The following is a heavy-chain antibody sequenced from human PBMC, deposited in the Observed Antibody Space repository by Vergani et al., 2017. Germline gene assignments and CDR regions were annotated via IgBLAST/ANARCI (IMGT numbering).Heavy chain of an antibody. CDR2: ISSSGSTI. Sequence: EVQLVESGGGLVQPGGSLRLSCAASGFTFSSYEMNWVRQAPGKGLEWVSYISSSGSTIYYADSVKGRFTISRDNAKNSLYLQMNSLRAEDTAVYYCARVSSMTTVTTSKYYYMDVWGKGP. V-gene: IGHV3-48*03. D-gene: IGHD4-11*01. CDR3: ARVSSMTTVTTSKYYYMDV. CDR1: GFTFSSYE. J-gene: IGHJ6*03.